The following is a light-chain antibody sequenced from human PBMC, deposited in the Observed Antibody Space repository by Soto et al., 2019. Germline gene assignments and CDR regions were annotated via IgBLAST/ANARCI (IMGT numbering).Light chain of an antibody. V-gene: IGKV3D-7*01. CDR1: QSVSSSY. CDR3: QQDYTSFT. Sequence: PGERVTLSCRASQSVSSSYLSWYQQKPGQAPRLLIYGASTRATSTPARFSGSGSGTDFTLTISSLQYEDVAVYDCQQDYTSFTFGPGTKVDIK. CDR2: GAS. J-gene: IGKJ3*01.